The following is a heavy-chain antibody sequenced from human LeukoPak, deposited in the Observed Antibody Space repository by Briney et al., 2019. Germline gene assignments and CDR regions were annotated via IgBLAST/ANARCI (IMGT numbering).Heavy chain of an antibody. J-gene: IGHJ3*02. CDR2: MSGGGGTI. Sequence: PGGSLRLSXAASGFTFRSYEMNWVRQAPGKGLVWVSYMSGGGGTIYYADSVKGRFIISRDNAKNSLYLQMNSLRAEDTAVYYCARECSSGSCFSDAFDIWGQGTMVTVSS. CDR3: ARECSSGSCFSDAFDI. V-gene: IGHV3-48*03. CDR1: GFTFRSYE. D-gene: IGHD2-15*01.